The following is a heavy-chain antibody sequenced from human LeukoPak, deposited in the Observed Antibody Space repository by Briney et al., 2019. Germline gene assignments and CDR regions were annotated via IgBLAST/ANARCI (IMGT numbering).Heavy chain of an antibody. CDR2: MNPNSGNT. D-gene: IGHD1-26*01. V-gene: IGHV1-8*01. CDR3: ASWEMIYYGMDV. J-gene: IGHJ6*02. CDR1: GYTFTSYD. Sequence: VASVTVSCKASGYTFTSYDINWVRQATGQGLEWMGWMNPNSGNTGYAQKFQGRVTMTRNTSISTAYMELSSLRSEDTAVYYCASWEMIYYGMDVWGQGTLDTVSS.